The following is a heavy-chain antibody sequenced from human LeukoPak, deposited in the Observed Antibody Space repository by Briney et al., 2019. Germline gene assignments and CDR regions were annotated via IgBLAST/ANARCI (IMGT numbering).Heavy chain of an antibody. Sequence: SETLSLTCTVSGGSISSGGYYWRWIRQHPGKGLEWIGYIYYSGSTYYNPSLKSRVTISVDTSKNQFSLKLSSVTAADTAVYYCARTTVTTWVTFDLWGRGTLVTVSS. J-gene: IGHJ2*01. D-gene: IGHD4-11*01. CDR3: ARTTVTTWVTFDL. V-gene: IGHV4-31*03. CDR1: GGSISSGGYY. CDR2: IYYSGST.